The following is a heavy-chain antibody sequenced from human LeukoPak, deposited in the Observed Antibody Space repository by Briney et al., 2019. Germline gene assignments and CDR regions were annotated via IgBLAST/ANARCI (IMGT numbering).Heavy chain of an antibody. CDR2: ISYDGSNK. CDR1: GFTFSHYA. J-gene: IGHJ4*01. CDR3: ARGLVSGSQRGYFDY. Sequence: PGGSLRLSCAASGFTFSHYAMHWVRQAPGKGLEWVAVISYDGSNKYYADSVKGRFTISRDNSKNTLYLQTNSLRTDDTAVYYCARGLVSGSQRGYFDYWGHGALVTVSS. D-gene: IGHD1-26*01. V-gene: IGHV3-30-3*01.